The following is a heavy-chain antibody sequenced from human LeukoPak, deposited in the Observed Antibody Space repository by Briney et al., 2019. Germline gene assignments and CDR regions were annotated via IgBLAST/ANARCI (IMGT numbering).Heavy chain of an antibody. CDR1: GFTFSSYS. D-gene: IGHD1-7*01. V-gene: IGHV3-48*01. J-gene: IGHJ4*02. CDR3: AKVGYGLELPHFDY. Sequence: GGSLRLSCAASGFTFSSYSMNWVRQAPGKGLEWVSYISSSSSTIYYADSVKGRFTISRDNSKNTLYLQMSSLRAEDTAVYYCAKVGYGLELPHFDYWGQGTLVTVSS. CDR2: ISSSSSTI.